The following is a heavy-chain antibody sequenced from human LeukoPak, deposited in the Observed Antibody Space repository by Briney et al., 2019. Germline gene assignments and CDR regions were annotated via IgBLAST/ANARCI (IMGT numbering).Heavy chain of an antibody. CDR2: LYYSGST. D-gene: IGHD3-22*01. CDR3: ARNYYDGSGYYF. Sequence: SETLSLTCTVSGGSISSSSYYWVCIRQPPGKGLEWIGSLYYSGSTHYKPSLKSRVAIFVDTSKNQFSLRLSSVTAADAAVYYCARNYYDGSGYYFWGQGTQVTVSS. J-gene: IGHJ4*02. V-gene: IGHV4-39*01. CDR1: GGSISSSSYY.